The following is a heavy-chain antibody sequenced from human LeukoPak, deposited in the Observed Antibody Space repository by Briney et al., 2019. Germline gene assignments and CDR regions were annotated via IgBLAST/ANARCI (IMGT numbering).Heavy chain of an antibody. D-gene: IGHD4-17*01. V-gene: IGHV3-13*01. J-gene: IGHJ4*02. CDR3: ARAPNGDYLDY. Sequence: PGGSLRLSCTASGFTFSNYDMHWVRQATGKGLEWVSAISTTGDTYYPGSVKGRFTISRENAKNSLYLQMNSLRAGDTAVYYCARAPNGDYLDYWGQGTLVTVSS. CDR2: ISTTGDT. CDR1: GFTFSNYD.